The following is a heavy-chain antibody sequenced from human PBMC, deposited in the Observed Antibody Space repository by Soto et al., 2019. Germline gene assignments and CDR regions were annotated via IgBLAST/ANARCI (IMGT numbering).Heavy chain of an antibody. CDR3: ARRELAVTPFFDY. CDR2: IYYSGST. D-gene: IGHD6-19*01. V-gene: IGHV4-39*01. CDR1: GGSISSSNYY. Sequence: SETLSLTCTVSGGSISSSNYYWGWIRQPPGKGLEWIGSIYYSGSTYYNPSLKSRVTISVDTSKNQFSLKLSSVTAADTAVYYCARRELAVTPFFDYWGQGTLVTVSS. J-gene: IGHJ4*02.